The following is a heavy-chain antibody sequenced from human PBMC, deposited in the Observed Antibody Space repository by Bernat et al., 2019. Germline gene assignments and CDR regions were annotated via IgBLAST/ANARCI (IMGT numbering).Heavy chain of an antibody. CDR3: AKGGDGYAPPDH. CDR2: ISWDGGNT. CDR1: GFIFDDYT. J-gene: IGHJ5*02. Sequence: LVESGGVVVQPGGSLRLSCAASGFIFDDYTMLWVRQAPGKGLECVSLISWDGGNTYYADSVKGRFTVSRDNSRNSLYLQMSSLRTEDTALYYCAKGGDGYAPPDHWGQGTLVTVSS. V-gene: IGHV3-43*01. D-gene: IGHD5-24*01.